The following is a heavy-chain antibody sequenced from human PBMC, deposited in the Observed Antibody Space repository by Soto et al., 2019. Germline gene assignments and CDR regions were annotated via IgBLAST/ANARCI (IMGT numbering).Heavy chain of an antibody. D-gene: IGHD3-3*02. CDR2: IYYSGST. CDR1: GGSISSSSYY. J-gene: IGHJ5*02. Sequence: QLQLQESGPGLVRPSETLSLTCTVSGGSISSSSYYWGWIRQPPGKGLEWIGSIYYSGSTYYNPSLKSRVTISVDTSKNQSSLKLSSVTAADTAVYYCASPKIAFYNWFDPWGQGTLGTFSS. CDR3: ASPKIAFYNWFDP. V-gene: IGHV4-39*01.